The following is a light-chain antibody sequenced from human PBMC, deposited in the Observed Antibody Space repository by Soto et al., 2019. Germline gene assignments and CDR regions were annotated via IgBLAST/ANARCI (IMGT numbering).Light chain of an antibody. Sequence: PGERATLSCRASERVSSNQLAWYQQKPGQAPRLLIYGASTRASGIRDRFSGSGSGTDFTLTISALEPEDSAVYFCQRYGTSRGTFGQGTKLEIK. V-gene: IGKV3-20*01. CDR3: QRYGTSRGT. J-gene: IGKJ2*01. CDR1: ERVSSNQ. CDR2: GAS.